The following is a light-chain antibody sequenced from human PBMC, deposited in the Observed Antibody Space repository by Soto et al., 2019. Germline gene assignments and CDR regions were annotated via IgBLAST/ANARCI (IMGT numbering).Light chain of an antibody. Sequence: EIVLTQSPGTLSLFPGERATLSCSASQSVSGSYLAWYQQKPGQAPRLLIYGASSRATGIPDRFSGSGSGTDFTLTISRLEPEDFAVYFCPQYDSAPRTFGQGTKVEVK. CDR2: GAS. J-gene: IGKJ1*01. V-gene: IGKV3-20*01. CDR1: QSVSGSY. CDR3: PQYDSAPRT.